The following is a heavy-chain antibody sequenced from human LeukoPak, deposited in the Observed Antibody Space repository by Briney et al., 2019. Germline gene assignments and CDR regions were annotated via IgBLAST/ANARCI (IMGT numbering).Heavy chain of an antibody. CDR3: VKDSSMTMVRGVTDFDY. CDR2: IISDGGST. Sequence: GSLTLSSSASGFTFNSYAMHWLRQAQGKGLEYFSTIISDGGSTSSADSGKGRFTIPRDNSKNTLYLQMSSLRAEDTAVYHCVKDSSMTMVRGVTDFDYWGQGTLVTVSS. J-gene: IGHJ4*02. V-gene: IGHV3-64D*09. D-gene: IGHD3-10*01. CDR1: GFTFNSYA.